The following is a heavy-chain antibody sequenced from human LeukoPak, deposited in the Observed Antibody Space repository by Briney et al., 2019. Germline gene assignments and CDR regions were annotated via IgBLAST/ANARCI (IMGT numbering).Heavy chain of an antibody. D-gene: IGHD3-10*01. CDR1: GYTFTSYD. Sequence: ASVKVSCKASGYTFTSYDINWVRQATGQGLEWMGWMNPNSGNTGYAQKFQGRVTMTRNTSISTAYMELSSLRSEDTAVYYCASAYYYGSGSYYQNYYGMDVWGQGTLVTVSS. J-gene: IGHJ6*02. V-gene: IGHV1-8*01. CDR2: MNPNSGNT. CDR3: ASAYYYGSGSYYQNYYGMDV.